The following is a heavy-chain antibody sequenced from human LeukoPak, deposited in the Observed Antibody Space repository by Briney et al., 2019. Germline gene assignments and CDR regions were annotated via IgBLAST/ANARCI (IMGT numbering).Heavy chain of an antibody. J-gene: IGHJ5*01. CDR1: GFTFSTYA. CDR3: AKGRGSDRDGFNFSGFRSAMPFPDS. Sequence: GGSLRLSCAASGFTFSTYAMSWVHQAPGKGLEWVSAISGSGGSTYHADSVKGRFTISRDNSKNTLSLQMNSLRAEDTALYYCAKGRGSDRDGFNFSGFRSAMPFPDSWGQGTLVTVSS. CDR2: ISGSGGST. D-gene: IGHD5-24*01. V-gene: IGHV3-23*01.